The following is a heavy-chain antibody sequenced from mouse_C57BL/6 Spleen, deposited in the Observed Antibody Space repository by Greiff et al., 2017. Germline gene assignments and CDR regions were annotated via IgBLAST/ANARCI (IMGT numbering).Heavy chain of an antibody. Sequence: QVQLQQPGAELVKPGASVKVSCKASGYTFTSYWMHWVKQRPGQGLEWIGRIHPSDSDTNYNQKFKGKATLTVDKSSSTAYMQLSSLTSEDSAVYYCATMITTRGFAYWGQGTLVTVSA. CDR3: ATMITTRGFAY. CDR1: GYTFTSYW. D-gene: IGHD2-4*01. CDR2: IHPSDSDT. J-gene: IGHJ3*01. V-gene: IGHV1-74*01.